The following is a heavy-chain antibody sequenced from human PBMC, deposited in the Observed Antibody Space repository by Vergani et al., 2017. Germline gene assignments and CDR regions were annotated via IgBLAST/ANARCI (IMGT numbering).Heavy chain of an antibody. D-gene: IGHD3-10*01. CDR2: INPNSGGT. J-gene: IGHJ5*02. Sequence: QVQLVQSGAEVKKPGALVKVSCKASGYTFTGYYMHWVRQAPGQGLEWMGWINPNSGGTNYAQKFQGRVTMTRDTSISTAYMELSRLRSDDTAGYYCARAGKAISGSYYKEVNWFDPWGQGTLVTVSS. CDR3: ARAGKAISGSYYKEVNWFDP. CDR1: GYTFTGYY. V-gene: IGHV1-2*02.